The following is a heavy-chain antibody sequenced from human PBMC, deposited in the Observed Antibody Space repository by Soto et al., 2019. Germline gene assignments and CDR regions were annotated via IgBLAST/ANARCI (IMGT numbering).Heavy chain of an antibody. D-gene: IGHD3-10*01. CDR2: VSPPFRTS. CDR3: ARVLYYGSGSYSPYGMDV. CDR1: GVSFNNNG. Sequence: QVQLVQSGAEVKKPGSSVKVSCKTSGVSFNNNGIGWVRQAPGHGLEWMEGVSPPFRTSNYARKCQGRISITADASTGTVNMELSSLTSEDTAQYYCARVLYYGSGSYSPYGMDVWGQGTTVTVSS. V-gene: IGHV1-69*01. J-gene: IGHJ6*02.